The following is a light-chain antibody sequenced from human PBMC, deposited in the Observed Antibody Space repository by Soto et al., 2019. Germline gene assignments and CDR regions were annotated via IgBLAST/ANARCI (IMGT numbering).Light chain of an antibody. V-gene: IGKV4-1*01. Sequence: DIVMTQSPDSLAMSLGERATIYCESSQSVLYSSNNKNYLAWYQQKPGQPPKKLIYWASTRESGVPARFSGSGSGTDFTLTISSLQAEDVAVYYCQQYFTTPRTFGQGTRVEIK. CDR3: QQYFTTPRT. CDR1: QSVLYSSNNKNY. J-gene: IGKJ1*01. CDR2: WAS.